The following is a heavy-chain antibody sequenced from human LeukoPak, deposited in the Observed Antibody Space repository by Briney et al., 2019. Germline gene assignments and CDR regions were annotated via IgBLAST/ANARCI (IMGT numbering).Heavy chain of an antibody. CDR1: GYSFTKYW. CDR3: ARRSYYFGPGSYYNVGDWFDP. CDR2: IYPDDSDT. D-gene: IGHD3-10*01. J-gene: IGHJ5*02. V-gene: IGHV5-51*01. Sequence: GESLKISCKDSGYSFTKYWIGWVRQMPGKGLEWMGIIYPDDSDTRYSPSFQGQVTISADKSTSTAYLQWSSLKASDTAMYYCARRSYYFGPGSYYNVGDWFDPWGQGTQVTVSS.